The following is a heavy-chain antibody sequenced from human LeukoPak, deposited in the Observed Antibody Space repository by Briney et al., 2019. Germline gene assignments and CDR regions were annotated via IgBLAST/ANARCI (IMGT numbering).Heavy chain of an antibody. J-gene: IGHJ4*02. V-gene: IGHV7-4-1*02. CDR2: INTNTGNP. CDR3: ARGGYYYDSSGYIDY. CDR1: GYTFTSYA. Sequence: ASVKVSCKASGYTFTSYAMNWVRQAPGQGLEWMGWINTNTGNPTYAQGFTGRFVFSLDTSVSTAYQQISSLKAEDTAVYYCARGGYYYDSSGYIDYWGQGTLVTVSS. D-gene: IGHD3-22*01.